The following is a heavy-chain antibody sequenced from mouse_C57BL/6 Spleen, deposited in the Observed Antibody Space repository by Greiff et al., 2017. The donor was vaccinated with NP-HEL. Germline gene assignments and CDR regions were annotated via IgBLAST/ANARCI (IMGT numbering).Heavy chain of an antibody. CDR3: MVTTKAWFAY. CDR2: IDPENGDT. J-gene: IGHJ3*01. Sequence: VQLKQSGAELVRPGASVKLSCTASGFNIKDDYMHWVKQRPEQGLEWIGWIDPENGDTEYASKFQGKATITADTSSNTAYLQLSSLTSEDTAVYYCMVTTKAWFAYWGQGTLVTVSA. V-gene: IGHV14-4*01. CDR1: GFNIKDDY. D-gene: IGHD2-2*01.